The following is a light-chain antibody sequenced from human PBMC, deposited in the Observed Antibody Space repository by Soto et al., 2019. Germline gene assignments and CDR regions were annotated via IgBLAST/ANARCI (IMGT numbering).Light chain of an antibody. Sequence: QSVLTQPPSVSGAPGQRGTISCTGSSSNIGAGYDVHWYQQLPGTAPKHLIYGNSNRPSGVPDRFSGSKSGTSASLAITGLQAEDEADYYCQSYDSSLSGSKVFGGGTKLTVL. J-gene: IGLJ2*01. CDR1: SSNIGAGYD. CDR3: QSYDSSLSGSKV. CDR2: GNS. V-gene: IGLV1-40*01.